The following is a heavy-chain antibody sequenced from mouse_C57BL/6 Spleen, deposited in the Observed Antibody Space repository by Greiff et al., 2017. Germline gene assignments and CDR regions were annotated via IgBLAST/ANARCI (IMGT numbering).Heavy chain of an antibody. CDR2: ISSGGSYT. V-gene: IGHV5-6*02. D-gene: IGHD4-1*01. CDR3: ARQDLLTGTLGYFDY. Sequence: EVKLVESGGDLVKPGGSLKLSCAASGFTFSSYGMSCVRQTPDKRLEWVATISSGGSYTYYPDSVKGRFTISRDNAKNTLYLQMSSLKSEDTAMYYCARQDLLTGTLGYFDYWGQGTTLTVSS. J-gene: IGHJ2*01. CDR1: GFTFSSYG.